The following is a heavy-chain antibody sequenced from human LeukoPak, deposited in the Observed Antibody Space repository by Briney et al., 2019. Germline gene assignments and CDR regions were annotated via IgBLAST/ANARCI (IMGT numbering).Heavy chain of an antibody. V-gene: IGHV3-21*06. CDR2: ISRSGSYI. Sequence: GGSLRLSCAASGFTFSTYSMNWVRQAPGKGLEWVSSISRSGSYIYYADSVKGRFTISRDNAKNSLYLQMNSLRAEDTAVYYCARDADYDSSGHYYYYYMDVWGKGTTVTISS. J-gene: IGHJ6*03. D-gene: IGHD3-22*01. CDR3: ARDADYDSSGHYYYYYMDV. CDR1: GFTFSTYS.